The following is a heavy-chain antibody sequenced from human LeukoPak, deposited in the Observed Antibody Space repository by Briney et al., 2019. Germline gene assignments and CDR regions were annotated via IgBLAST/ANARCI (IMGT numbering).Heavy chain of an antibody. CDR2: IYYSGST. CDR1: GGSVSSGSYY. D-gene: IGHD2-15*01. Sequence: SETLSLTCTVSGGSVSSGSYYWSWIRQPPGKGLEWIGYIYYSGSTNYNPSFKSRVTISVDTSKNQFSLKLSSVTAADTAVYYCARDAEEYCSGGSCYSWFDYWGQGTLVTVSS. CDR3: ARDAEEYCSGGSCYSWFDY. V-gene: IGHV4-61*01. J-gene: IGHJ4*02.